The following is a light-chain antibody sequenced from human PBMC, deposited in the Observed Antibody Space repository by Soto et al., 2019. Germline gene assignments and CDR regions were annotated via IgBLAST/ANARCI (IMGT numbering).Light chain of an antibody. Sequence: QSVLTQPASVSGSPGQSVTISCTGTSSDVGGYNYVSWYQQHPGKAPKLMIYEVSKRPSGVPDRFSGSKSGNTASLTVSGLQAEDEAAYYCSSYAGSNNLGVFGGGTKLTVL. CDR3: SSYAGSNNLGV. V-gene: IGLV2-8*01. J-gene: IGLJ2*01. CDR2: EVS. CDR1: SSDVGGYNY.